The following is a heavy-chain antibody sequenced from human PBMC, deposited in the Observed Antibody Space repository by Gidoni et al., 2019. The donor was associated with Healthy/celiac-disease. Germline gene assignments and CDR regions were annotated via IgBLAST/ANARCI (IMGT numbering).Heavy chain of an antibody. CDR1: GFTFSSYA. J-gene: IGHJ3*02. CDR3: ARDLFATVTRPGAFDI. CDR2: ISYDGSNK. Sequence: QVQLVESGGGVVQPGRSLRLSCAASGFTFSSYAMHWVRQAPGKGLEWVAVISYDGSNKYYADSVKGRFTISRDNSKNTLYLQMNSLRAEDTAVYYCARDLFATVTRPGAFDIWGQGTMVTVSS. D-gene: IGHD4-17*01. V-gene: IGHV3-30*04.